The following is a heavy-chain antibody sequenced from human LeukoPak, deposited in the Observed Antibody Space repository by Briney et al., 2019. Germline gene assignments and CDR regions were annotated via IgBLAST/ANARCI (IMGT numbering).Heavy chain of an antibody. CDR3: ARDGVLRYFDWFLGQQYYYYYMDV. CDR2: ISGSGNTI. V-gene: IGHV3-11*04. CDR1: GFTFSDYY. Sequence: GGSLRLSCAASGFTFSDYYMSWIRQAPGKGLEWISYISGSGNTIYYADSVKGRFTISRDNAKNSLYLQMNNLRAEDTAVYYCARDGVLRYFDWFLGQQYYYYYMDVWGKGTTVTVSS. J-gene: IGHJ6*03. D-gene: IGHD3-9*01.